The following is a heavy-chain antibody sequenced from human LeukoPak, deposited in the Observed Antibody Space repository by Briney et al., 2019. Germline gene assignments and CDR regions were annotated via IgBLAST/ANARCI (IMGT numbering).Heavy chain of an antibody. D-gene: IGHD7-27*01. CDR2: IYSDSST. Sequence: GGSLGLSCAASGFTVSSNYMSWVRQAPGKGLEWVSVIYSDSSTYYADSVKGRFTISRDNPKNTLYLQMNSLRPEDTAVYYCASVVITGGYFQHWGQGTLVTVSS. J-gene: IGHJ1*01. CDR3: ASVVITGGYFQH. CDR1: GFTVSSNY. V-gene: IGHV3-66*02.